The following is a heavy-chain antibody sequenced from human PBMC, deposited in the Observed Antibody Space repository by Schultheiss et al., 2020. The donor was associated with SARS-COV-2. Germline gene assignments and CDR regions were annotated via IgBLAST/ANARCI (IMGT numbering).Heavy chain of an antibody. V-gene: IGHV3-30*12. CDR1: GFTFSSYG. Sequence: GGSLRLSCAASGFTFSSYGMHWVRQAPEKGLEWVAVISYDGSNKYYADSVKGRFTISRDNSKNSLYLQMNSLRAEDTALYHCARGGGSARYYYYGMDVWGQGTTVTVSS. CDR2: ISYDGSNK. J-gene: IGHJ6*02. CDR3: ARGGGSARYYYYGMDV. D-gene: IGHD2-15*01.